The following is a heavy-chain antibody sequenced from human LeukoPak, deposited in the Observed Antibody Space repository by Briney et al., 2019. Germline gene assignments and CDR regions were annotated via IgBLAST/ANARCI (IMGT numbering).Heavy chain of an antibody. V-gene: IGHV4-31*03. J-gene: IGHJ5*02. CDR2: IYYNGDT. D-gene: IGHD3-16*01. CDR3: ARHYGP. Sequence: PSETLSLTCTVSGGSINSGYYWSWLRQHPGRGLEWIVYIYYNGDTYYNPSLKSRITMSTDASKNQFSLRLSSVTAADTAVYFCARHYGPWGQGTLVTVSS. CDR1: GGSINSGYY.